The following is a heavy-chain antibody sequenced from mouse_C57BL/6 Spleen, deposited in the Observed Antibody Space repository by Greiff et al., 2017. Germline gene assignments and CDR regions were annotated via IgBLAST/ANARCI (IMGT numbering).Heavy chain of an antibody. D-gene: IGHD4-1*01. V-gene: IGHV1-81*01. CDR2: IYPRSGNT. CDR3: ARDETGTSRCAY. J-gene: IGHJ3*01. Sequence: QVHVKQSGAELARPGASVKLSCKASGYTFTSYGISWVKQRTGQGLEWIGEIYPRSGNTYYNEKFKGKATLTADKSSSTAYMELRSLTSEDSAVYFCARDETGTSRCAYWGQGTLGTVSA. CDR1: GYTFTSYG.